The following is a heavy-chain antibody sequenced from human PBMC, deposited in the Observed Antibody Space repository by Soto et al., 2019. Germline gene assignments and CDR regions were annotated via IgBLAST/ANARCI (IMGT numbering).Heavy chain of an antibody. V-gene: IGHV3-23*01. Sequence: EVQLLESGGGLVQPGGSLRLSCAASGFTFSSYAMRWVRQAPVKGLEWVSAISGSGGSTYYADSVKGRFTISRDNSKNSLYMQMNSLTAEDTAVYYSARRGSGSYYDYWGQGTLVTVSS. J-gene: IGHJ4*02. CDR1: GFTFSSYA. D-gene: IGHD1-26*01. CDR2: ISGSGGST. CDR3: ARRGSGSYYDY.